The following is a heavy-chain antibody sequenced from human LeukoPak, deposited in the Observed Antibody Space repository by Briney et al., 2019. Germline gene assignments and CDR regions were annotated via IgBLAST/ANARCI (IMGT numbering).Heavy chain of an antibody. CDR3: AKGLDWSVDY. J-gene: IGHJ4*02. CDR1: GFTFSSYG. CDR2: IRYDGTDK. V-gene: IGHV3-30*02. D-gene: IGHD3/OR15-3a*01. Sequence: GGSLRLSCGASGFTFSSYGMHWVRQAPGKGLEGVAFIRYDGTDKNYADSVKGRFTISRDNSKTTMYLQMNSLRGEDTAVYYCAKGLDWSVDYWGQGTLVTVSS.